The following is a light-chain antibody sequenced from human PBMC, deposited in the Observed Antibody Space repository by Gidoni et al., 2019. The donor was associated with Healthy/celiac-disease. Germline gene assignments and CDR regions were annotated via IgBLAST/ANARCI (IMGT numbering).Light chain of an antibody. V-gene: IGKV3-20*01. Sequence: EIVLTQSPGTLSLSPGERATLSCRASQSVSSSYLAWYQQQPRQAPRLLIYGASSRATGISDRFRGSGSGTDFTLTISRLVPEDFAVYYCQQYGSSPVTFGGGTKVEIK. CDR1: QSVSSSY. CDR3: QQYGSSPVT. J-gene: IGKJ4*01. CDR2: GAS.